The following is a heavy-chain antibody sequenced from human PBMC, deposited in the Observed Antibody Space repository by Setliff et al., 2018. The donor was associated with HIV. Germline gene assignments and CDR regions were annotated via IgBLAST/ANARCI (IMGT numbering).Heavy chain of an antibody. CDR1: GGSFSGYY. D-gene: IGHD2-15*01. CDR3: AREPNDCSSGSCYYEYYFDF. CDR2: INHSGST. V-gene: IGHV4-34*01. J-gene: IGHJ4*02. Sequence: SETLSLTCAVYGGSFSGYYWSWIRQPPGKGLEWIGEINHSGSTDYNPSLKSRVIISVDTSKNQFSLKLSSVTAADTAVYYCAREPNDCSSGSCYYEYYFDFWGQGTLVTVSS.